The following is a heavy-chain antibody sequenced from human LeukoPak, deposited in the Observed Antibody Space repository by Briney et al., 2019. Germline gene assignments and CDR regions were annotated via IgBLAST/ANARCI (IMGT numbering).Heavy chain of an antibody. CDR2: IYYSGST. CDR3: AKSMAPHYMDV. V-gene: IGHV4-59*01. D-gene: IGHD6-6*01. J-gene: IGHJ6*03. CDR1: GGSISSYY. Sequence: SETLSLTCTVSGGSISSYYWSWIRQPPGKGLEWIGYIYYSGSTNYNPSLKSRVTISVDTSKNQFSLKLSSVTAADTAVYYCAKSMAPHYMDVWGKGTTVTVSS.